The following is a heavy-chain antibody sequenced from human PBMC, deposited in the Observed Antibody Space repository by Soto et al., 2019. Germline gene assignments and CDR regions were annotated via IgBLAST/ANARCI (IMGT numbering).Heavy chain of an antibody. D-gene: IGHD2-2*01. V-gene: IGHV3-48*01. Sequence: GGSLRLSCAASGFTFSSYSMNWVRQAPGKGLEWVSYISSSSSTIYYADSVKGRFTISRDNAKNSLYLQMNSLRAEDTAVYYCARRRKYCSSTSCPSMDVWGKGTTVTVSS. J-gene: IGHJ6*03. CDR2: ISSSSSTI. CDR3: ARRRKYCSSTSCPSMDV. CDR1: GFTFSSYS.